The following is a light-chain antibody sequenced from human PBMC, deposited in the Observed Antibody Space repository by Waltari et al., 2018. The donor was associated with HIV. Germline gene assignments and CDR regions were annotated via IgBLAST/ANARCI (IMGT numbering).Light chain of an antibody. J-gene: IGKJ5*01. CDR3: QQRSNWAPT. CDR1: QSVSSY. Sequence: EIVLTQFPATLSLSSGKRATLSCRASQSVSSYLAWYQQKPGQAPRLLIYDASNRAAGIPARFSGSGSGTDFTLTISSLETEDFAVYYCQQRSNWAPTFGQGTRLDIK. CDR2: DAS. V-gene: IGKV3-11*01.